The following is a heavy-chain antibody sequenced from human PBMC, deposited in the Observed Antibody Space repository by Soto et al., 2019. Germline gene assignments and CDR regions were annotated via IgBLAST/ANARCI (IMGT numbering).Heavy chain of an antibody. D-gene: IGHD3-9*01. J-gene: IGHJ4*02. V-gene: IGHV1-18*04. Sequence: ASVKVSCKASGYMFTKYGITWVRQAPGQGLEWMGWISAYNGNTNHAQNFQGRVIMTTDTSTTTAYMELRGLRSEDTAIYYCARAAYDILTGYYLYYFDCWGQG. CDR1: GYMFTKYG. CDR3: ARAAYDILTGYYLYYFDC. CDR2: ISAYNGNT.